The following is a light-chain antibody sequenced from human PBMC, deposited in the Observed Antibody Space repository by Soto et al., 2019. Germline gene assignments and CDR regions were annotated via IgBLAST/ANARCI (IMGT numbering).Light chain of an antibody. CDR2: VAS. CDR1: QVISTS. Sequence: DIQLTQSPSFLSPSIGESVTITCRASQVISTSLAWYQQEPGKAPNLLIYVASSLQSEVPSRFSGSGSGTDFTLTITSLQPEDFATYYCQQSYGTPITFGQGTRLEI. V-gene: IGKV1-39*01. J-gene: IGKJ5*01. CDR3: QQSYGTPIT.